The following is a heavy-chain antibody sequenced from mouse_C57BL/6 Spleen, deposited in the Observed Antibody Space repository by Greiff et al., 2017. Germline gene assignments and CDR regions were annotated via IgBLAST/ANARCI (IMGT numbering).Heavy chain of an antibody. CDR2: IHPNSGST. Sequence: QVQLQQPGAELVKPGASVKLSCKASGYTFTSYWMHWVKQRPGQGLAWIGMIHPNSGSTNYNETFKSKATLTVDKSSSTAYMQLSSLTSEDSAVYYCARGVDPHYYGSSYWGQGTTLTVSS. CDR3: ARGVDPHYYGSSY. J-gene: IGHJ2*01. V-gene: IGHV1-64*01. D-gene: IGHD1-1*01. CDR1: GYTFTSYW.